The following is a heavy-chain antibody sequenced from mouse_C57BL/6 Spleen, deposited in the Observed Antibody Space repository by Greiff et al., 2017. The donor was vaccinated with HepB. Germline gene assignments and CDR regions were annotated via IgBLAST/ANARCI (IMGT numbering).Heavy chain of an antibody. J-gene: IGHJ2*01. CDR2: ISSGGSYT. Sequence: EVKLVESGGDLVKPGGSLKLSCAASGFTFSSYGMSWVRQTPDKRLEWVATISSGGSYTYYPDSVKGRFTISRDNAKNTLYLQMSSLKSEDTAMYYCASAAAGNYFDYWGQGTTLTVSS. V-gene: IGHV5-6*02. CDR1: GFTFSSYG. CDR3: ASAAAGNYFDY.